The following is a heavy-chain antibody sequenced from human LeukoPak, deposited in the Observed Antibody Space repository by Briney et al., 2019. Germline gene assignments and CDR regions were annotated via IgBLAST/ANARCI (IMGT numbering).Heavy chain of an antibody. Sequence: GGSLRLSCAASGFTVSSYWMSWVRQAPGKRLQWVSYISSSGNKIYYAASVKGRFIISRDNAKNSLYLQIDSLRAEDTAVYYCARGQRPQYTSTWDNWFDPWGQGTQVTVSS. CDR2: ISSSGNKI. CDR3: ARGQRPQYTSTWDNWFDP. J-gene: IGHJ5*02. V-gene: IGHV3-48*03. D-gene: IGHD2-2*01. CDR1: GFTVSSYW.